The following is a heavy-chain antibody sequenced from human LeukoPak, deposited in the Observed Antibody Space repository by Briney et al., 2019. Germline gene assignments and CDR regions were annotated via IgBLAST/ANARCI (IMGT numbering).Heavy chain of an antibody. Sequence: ASVTVSCKVSGYTLTELSMHWVRQAPGKGLEWMGGFYPEDGETIYAQKFQGRVTMTEDTSTDTAYMELSSLRSEDTAVYYCATGVVVVADDYFDYWGQGTLVTVSS. CDR3: ATGVVVVADDYFDY. J-gene: IGHJ4*02. CDR1: GYTLTELS. D-gene: IGHD2-15*01. CDR2: FYPEDGET. V-gene: IGHV1-24*01.